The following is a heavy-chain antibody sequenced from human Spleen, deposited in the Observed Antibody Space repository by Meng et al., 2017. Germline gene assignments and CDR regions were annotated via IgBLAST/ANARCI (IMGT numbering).Heavy chain of an antibody. V-gene: IGHV3-49*03. CDR2: IRSKAYGGSI. J-gene: IGHJ4*02. D-gene: IGHD4-17*01. CDR1: GFTFGGYG. CDR3: TRGPKYTGTQHGYFDF. Sequence: GESLKISCAASGFTFGGYGMSWFRQAPGKGLEWVSVIRSKAYGGSIEYAASVKGRFTISRDDSESIAYLNMNRLKIEDTAVYYCTRGPKYTGTQHGYFDFWGQGALVTVSS.